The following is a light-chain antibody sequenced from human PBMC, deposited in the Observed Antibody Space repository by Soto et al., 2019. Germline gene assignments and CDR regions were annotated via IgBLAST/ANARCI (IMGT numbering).Light chain of an antibody. V-gene: IGKV3-11*01. CDR3: QQRSNWLT. CDR2: DAS. J-gene: IGKJ4*01. Sequence: EIVLTQSPATLSLSPGERATLSFSASQSVSNYLACYQQKPGQAPRLLIYDASNRATGIPARFSGSGSGTDFTLTISSLEPEDFAVYYCQQRSNWLTFGEGTKVDIK. CDR1: QSVSNY.